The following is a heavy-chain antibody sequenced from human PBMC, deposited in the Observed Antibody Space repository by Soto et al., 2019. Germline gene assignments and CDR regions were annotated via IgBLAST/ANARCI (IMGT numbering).Heavy chain of an antibody. J-gene: IGHJ4*02. Sequence: ASVKVSCKVSGYTLTELSMHWVRQAPGKGLEWMGGFDPEDGETIYAQKFQGRVTMTEDTSTDTAYMELSSLRSEDTAVYYCATRPISGYPTHFDYWGQGTRVTVSS. V-gene: IGHV1-24*01. D-gene: IGHD3-22*01. CDR3: ATRPISGYPTHFDY. CDR2: FDPEDGET. CDR1: GYTLTELS.